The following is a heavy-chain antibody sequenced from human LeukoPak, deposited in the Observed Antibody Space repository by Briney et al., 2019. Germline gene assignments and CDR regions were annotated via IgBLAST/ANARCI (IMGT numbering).Heavy chain of an antibody. Sequence: GASVKVSCKASGYTFTGYYMHWVRQAPGQGLEWMGWINPNSGGANYAQKFQGRVAVTRDTSISTAYMELSRLRSDETAVYYCARGSDDFWSGYSPSYWGQGTLVTVSS. CDR1: GYTFTGYY. J-gene: IGHJ4*02. CDR3: ARGSDDFWSGYSPSY. V-gene: IGHV1-2*02. CDR2: INPNSGGA. D-gene: IGHD3-3*01.